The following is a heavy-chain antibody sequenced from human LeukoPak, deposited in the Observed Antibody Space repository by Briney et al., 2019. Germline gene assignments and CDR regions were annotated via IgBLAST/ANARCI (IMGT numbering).Heavy chain of an antibody. D-gene: IGHD1-14*01. CDR1: GYTFTSYG. CDR3: ARGITGTTSSDAFDI. CDR2: ISAYNGNT. V-gene: IGHV1-18*01. Sequence: ASVKVSCKASGYTFTSYGISWVRQAPGQGLEWMGWISAYNGNTNYAQKLQGRVTMTTDTSTSTAYMELRSLRSDDTAVYYCARGITGTTSSDAFDIWGQGTMVTVSS. J-gene: IGHJ3*02.